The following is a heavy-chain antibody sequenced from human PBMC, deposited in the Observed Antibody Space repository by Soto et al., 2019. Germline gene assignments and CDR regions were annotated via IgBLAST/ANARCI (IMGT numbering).Heavy chain of an antibody. V-gene: IGHV1-18*04. CDR1: GYTFTSYY. J-gene: IGHJ4*02. CDR3: VRDRGPRGSGGVIANFDY. Sequence: ASVKVSCKASGYTFTSYYMHWVRQAPGQGLEWMGWISAYNGNTNYAQKLQGRVTMTTDTSTSTAYMELRSLRSDDTAVYYCVRDRGPRGSGGVIANFDYWGQGTLVTVSS. CDR2: ISAYNGNT. D-gene: IGHD3-16*02.